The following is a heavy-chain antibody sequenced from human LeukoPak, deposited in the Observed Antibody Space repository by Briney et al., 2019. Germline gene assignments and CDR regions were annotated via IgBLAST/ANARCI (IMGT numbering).Heavy chain of an antibody. Sequence: KPSETLSLTCTVSGASMSSYYWGWIRQPAGKGLEWLGHIYTSGSPSFNPSLKSRVTMPVDTSKNHFSLNLTSVTAADTAVYFCARVRFSSSWVFDPWGQGTLVTVSS. J-gene: IGHJ5*02. V-gene: IGHV4-4*07. D-gene: IGHD6-13*01. CDR2: IYTSGSP. CDR3: ARVRFSSSWVFDP. CDR1: GASMSSYY.